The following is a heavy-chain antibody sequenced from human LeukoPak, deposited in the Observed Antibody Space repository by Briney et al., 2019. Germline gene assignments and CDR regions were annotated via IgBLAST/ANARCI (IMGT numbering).Heavy chain of an antibody. CDR1: GFAVGSNY. CDR2: IYSGGGST. D-gene: IGHD6-25*01. Sequence: GGSLRLSCAASGFAVGSNYMSWVRQTPARGLEWVSVIYSGGGSTFYADSVKGRFTISTDNSKNTLCLQMNSLRAEDTAVYYCARSESSARGSDYWGQGTLVTVSS. J-gene: IGHJ4*02. CDR3: ARSESSARGSDY. V-gene: IGHV3-53*01.